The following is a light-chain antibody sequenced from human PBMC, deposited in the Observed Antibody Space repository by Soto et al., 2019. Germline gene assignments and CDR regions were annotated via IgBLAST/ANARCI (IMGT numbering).Light chain of an antibody. CDR1: SSDVGGYNY. V-gene: IGLV2-8*01. CDR2: EVS. Sequence: QSVLTQPPSASGSPGQSVTISCTGTSSDVGGYNYVSWYQQHPGKAPKLLIYEVSKRPPGVPDRFFGSKSGSTASLTVSGLEAEDESDYYSCSYAGSHHVVFGGGTKLTVL. J-gene: IGLJ2*01. CDR3: CSYAGSHHVV.